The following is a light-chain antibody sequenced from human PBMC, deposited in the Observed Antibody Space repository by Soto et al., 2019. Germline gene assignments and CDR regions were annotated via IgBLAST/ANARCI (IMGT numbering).Light chain of an antibody. Sequence: QSVLTQPASVSGSPGQSITISCTGTSSDVGNYNLVSWYQQHPGKAPKLMIYEGNKRPSGVSNRFSGSKSGNTASLTISGLQAEDEADYYCCSYAGSSIHVVFGGGPKLTVL. CDR2: EGN. CDR1: SSDVGNYNL. CDR3: CSYAGSSIHVV. J-gene: IGLJ2*01. V-gene: IGLV2-23*01.